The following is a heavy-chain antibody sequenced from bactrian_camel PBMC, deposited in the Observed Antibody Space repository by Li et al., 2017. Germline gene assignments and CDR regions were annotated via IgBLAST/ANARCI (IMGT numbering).Heavy chain of an antibody. Sequence: QLVESGGDSVQAGGSLRLSCGVSGYAYAGNCMGWVRQAPGKDREGVAAIYTGDSRTVYYADSVKGRFTISKDNIKNTLYLQMNNLKPEDTAMYYCAADTVNLQLARHYRYWGQGTQVTVS. CDR3: AADTVNLQLARHYRY. J-gene: IGHJ4*01. V-gene: IGHV3S28*01. D-gene: IGHD7*01. CDR2: IYTGDSRTV. CDR1: GYAYAGNC.